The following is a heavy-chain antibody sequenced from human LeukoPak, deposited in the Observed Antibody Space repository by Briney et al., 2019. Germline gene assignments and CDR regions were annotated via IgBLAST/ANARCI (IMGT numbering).Heavy chain of an antibody. CDR3: ARGPDITIFGVVITNYYYYYGMDV. J-gene: IGHJ6*02. D-gene: IGHD3-3*01. Sequence: ASVKVSCKASGGTFSSYAISWVRQAPGQGLEWMGGIIPIFGTANYAQKFQGRVTITADESTSTAYMELSSLRSEDTAVYYCARGPDITIFGVVITNYYYYYGMDVWGQGTTVTVSS. V-gene: IGHV1-69*13. CDR2: IIPIFGTA. CDR1: GGTFSSYA.